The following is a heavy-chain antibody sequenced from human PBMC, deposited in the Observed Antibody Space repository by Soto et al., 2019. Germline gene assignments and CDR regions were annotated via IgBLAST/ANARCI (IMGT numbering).Heavy chain of an antibody. J-gene: IGHJ6*02. D-gene: IGHD6-19*01. V-gene: IGHV4-61*01. CDR3: ARDSSGWASRGIDV. CDR2: IYYSGST. CDR1: GGSVSSGSYY. Sequence: SETLSLTCTVSGGSVSSGSYYWSWIRQPPGKGLEWIGYIYYSGSTNYNPSLKSRVTISVDTSKNQFSLKLSSVTAADTAVYYCARDSSGWASRGIDVWGQGTTVTVSS.